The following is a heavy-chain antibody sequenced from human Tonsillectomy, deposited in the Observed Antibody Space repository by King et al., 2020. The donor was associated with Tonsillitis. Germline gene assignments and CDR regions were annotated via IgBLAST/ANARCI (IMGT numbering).Heavy chain of an antibody. CDR1: GYTFTGYY. CDR2: INPNSGGT. D-gene: IGHD4-23*01. V-gene: IGHV1-2*02. J-gene: IGHJ4*02. Sequence: QLVQSGAEVKKPGASVKVSCKASGYTFTGYYMHWLRQAPGQGLEWMGWINPNSGGTYYAQKFRGRVTMTRDTSISTAYMEMNRLRSADTAVYYCATLPSTVVAHSDYWGQGTLVTVSS. CDR3: ATLPSTVVAHSDY.